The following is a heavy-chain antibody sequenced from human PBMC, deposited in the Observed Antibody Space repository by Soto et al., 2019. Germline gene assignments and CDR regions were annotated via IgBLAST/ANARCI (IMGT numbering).Heavy chain of an antibody. D-gene: IGHD1-7*01. J-gene: IGHJ5*02. V-gene: IGHV3-30*03. CDR3: ARGKGNNWNYIWFDP. Sequence: GGSLRLSCAASGFTFSSYGMHWVRQAPGKGLEWVAGVSYDGNDEYYVDSVKGRFTISRDNSKNTLYLQMNSLRVEDTAVYYCARGKGNNWNYIWFDPWGQGTLVTVSS. CDR1: GFTFSSYG. CDR2: VSYDGNDE.